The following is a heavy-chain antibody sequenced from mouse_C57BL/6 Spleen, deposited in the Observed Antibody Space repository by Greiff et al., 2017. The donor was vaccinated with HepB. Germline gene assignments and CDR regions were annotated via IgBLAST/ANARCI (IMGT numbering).Heavy chain of an antibody. CDR2: IYPRDGST. D-gene: IGHD2-3*01. CDR3: ARWPTWDGYYYYAMDY. V-gene: IGHV1-78*01. Sequence: QVQLQQSDAELVKPGASVKISCKVSGYTFTDHTIHWMKQRPEQGLEWIGYIYPRDGSTKYNEKSKGKATLTADKASSTAYMQLNSLTSEDSAVYFCARWPTWDGYYYYAMDYWGQGTSVTVSS. J-gene: IGHJ4*01. CDR1: GYTFTDHT.